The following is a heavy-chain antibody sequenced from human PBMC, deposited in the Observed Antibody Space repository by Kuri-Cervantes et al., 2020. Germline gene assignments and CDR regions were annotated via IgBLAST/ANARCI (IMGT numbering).Heavy chain of an antibody. J-gene: IGHJ4*02. V-gene: IGHV3-23*01. CDR1: GFSFSSYA. D-gene: IGHD3-3*01. CDR2: ISGSGATT. Sequence: GESLKISCAASGFSFSSYAMSWVRQVPGKGLEWVSIISGSGATTYYADSVKGRITISRDKSKNTLSLQMNNLRVEDTAEYYCARDLPITTFGVASGHFDCWGQGTLVTVSS. CDR3: ARDLPITTFGVASGHFDC.